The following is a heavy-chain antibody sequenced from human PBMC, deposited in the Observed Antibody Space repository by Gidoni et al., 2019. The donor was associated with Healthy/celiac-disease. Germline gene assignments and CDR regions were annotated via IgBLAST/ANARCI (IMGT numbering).Heavy chain of an antibody. J-gene: IGHJ6*02. D-gene: IGHD3-16*02. CDR2: INSDGSST. CDR1: GFTFSSYW. Sequence: EVQLVESGGGLVQPGGSLRLSWAASGFTFSSYWMYWVRQAPGKGLGWVSHINSDGSSTSYADSVKGRFTSSRDNAKNSLYLQMNSLRAEDTAVYYCARAQPFGGVIVLNYYYGMDLWGLGTTVTVSS. CDR3: ARAQPFGGVIVLNYYYGMDL. V-gene: IGHV3-74*01.